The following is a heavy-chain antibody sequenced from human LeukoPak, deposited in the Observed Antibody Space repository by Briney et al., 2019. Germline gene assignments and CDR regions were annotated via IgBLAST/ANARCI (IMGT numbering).Heavy chain of an antibody. J-gene: IGHJ3*02. V-gene: IGHV4-59*08. CDR3: ARVALYDFWSGPYNAFDI. D-gene: IGHD3-3*01. CDR2: IYYSGST. CDR1: GGSISSYY. Sequence: PSETLSLTCTVSGGSISSYYWSWIRQPPGKGLEWIGYIYYSGSTNYNPSLKSRVTISVDTSKNQFSLKLSSVTAADTAVYYCARVALYDFWSGPYNAFDIWGQGTMVTVSS.